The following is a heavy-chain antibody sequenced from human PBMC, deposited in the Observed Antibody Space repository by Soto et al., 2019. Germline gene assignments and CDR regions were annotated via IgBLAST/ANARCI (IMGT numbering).Heavy chain of an antibody. V-gene: IGHV3-48*03. Sequence: GGSLRLSCAASGFTFRDYVMNWVRQAPGKGLEWVSYISLSGTTIHYADSVKGRFTISRDNAKNSVYLQMNSLRVEDTAIYYCAREGGFDWFYPWGQGTLVTVSS. CDR1: GFTFRDYV. J-gene: IGHJ5*02. CDR3: AREGGFDWFYP. CDR2: ISLSGTTI.